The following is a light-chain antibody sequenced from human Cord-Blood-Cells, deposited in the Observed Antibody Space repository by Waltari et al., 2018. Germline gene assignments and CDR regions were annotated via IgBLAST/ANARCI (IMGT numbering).Light chain of an antibody. J-gene: IGLJ1*01. Sequence: QSALTQPASVSGSPGQSITISCTGTSSDVGGYNYVSWYQQHPGKAPKLMIYDVSNRSSVVSNRFSGSKSGNTASLTISGLQAEDKADYYCSSYTSSSTPFVFGTGTKVTVL. V-gene: IGLV2-14*03. CDR2: DVS. CDR1: SSDVGGYNY. CDR3: SSYTSSSTPFV.